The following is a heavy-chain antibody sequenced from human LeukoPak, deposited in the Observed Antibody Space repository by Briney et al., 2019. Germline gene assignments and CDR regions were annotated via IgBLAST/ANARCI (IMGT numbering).Heavy chain of an antibody. D-gene: IGHD6-19*01. J-gene: IGHJ6*03. CDR2: IYTSGST. CDR3: ARVRGRRYSSEWAYYYMDV. Sequence: SQTLSLTCTVSGGSISSGSYYWSWIRQPAGKGLEWIGRIYTSGSTNYNPSLKSRVTISLDTSKNQISLRLGSVTAADSAVYYCARVRGRRYSSEWAYYYMDVWGKGTTVTISS. CDR1: GGSISSGSYY. V-gene: IGHV4-61*02.